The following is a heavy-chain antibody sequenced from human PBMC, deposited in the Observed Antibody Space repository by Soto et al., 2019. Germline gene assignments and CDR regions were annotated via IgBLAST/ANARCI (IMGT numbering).Heavy chain of an antibody. Sequence: QVHLQESGPGLVKPSETLSLTCSVSGGSVNTGGYYWSWIRQNPGKGLEWIGYVYYTGGTYYNPSLRGRVSISVELHNNTSENHGSLKLPSLTPTDTAVYYCARVPDGDYESYFDVCGRGTLVIVSS. CDR2: VYYTGGT. J-gene: IGHJ2*01. CDR3: ARVPDGDYESYFDV. D-gene: IGHD4-17*01. V-gene: IGHV4-31*03. CDR1: GGSVNTGGYY.